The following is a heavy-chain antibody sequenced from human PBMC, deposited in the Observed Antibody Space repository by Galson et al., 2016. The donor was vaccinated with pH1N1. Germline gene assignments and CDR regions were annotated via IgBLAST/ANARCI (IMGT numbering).Heavy chain of an antibody. V-gene: IGHV3-30*02. CDR1: GFTFRSYG. Sequence: SLRLSCAASGFTFRSYGMHWVRQAPGKGLEWVAFIRYDGGSKYYADSVKGRFTISRDNAKDTLFLQMTSLRPDDRAVYYCAKGLGTTLYDSFYFMDVWGKGTTVTVSS. CDR3: AKGLGTTLYDSFYFMDV. D-gene: IGHD1-26*01. CDR2: IRYDGGSK. J-gene: IGHJ6*03.